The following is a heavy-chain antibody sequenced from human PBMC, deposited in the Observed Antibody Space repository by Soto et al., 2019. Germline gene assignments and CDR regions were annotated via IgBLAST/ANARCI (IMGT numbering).Heavy chain of an antibody. D-gene: IGHD4-4*01. J-gene: IGHJ6*02. CDR1: GGSISSYY. CDR2: IYYGGST. V-gene: IGHV4-59*01. CDR3: ARGRKSNYYYYYGMDV. Sequence: QVQLQESGPGLVKPSETLSLTCTVSGGSISSYYWSWIRQPPGKGLEWIGYIYYGGSTNYNPSLKSRVTISVDTSKNQFSLKLSSVTAADTAVYYCARGRKSNYYYYYGMDVWGQGTTVTVSS.